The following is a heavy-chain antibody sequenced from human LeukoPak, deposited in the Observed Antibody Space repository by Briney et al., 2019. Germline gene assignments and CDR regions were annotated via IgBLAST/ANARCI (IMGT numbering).Heavy chain of an antibody. Sequence: PGGSLRLSCAASGFTFTSYSMNWVRQAPGKGLEWVSSISSSSSYIYYADSVKGRFTISRDNAKNSLYLQMNSLRAEDTAVYYCARDRYYDSSGLDYWGQGTLVTVSS. CDR2: ISSSSSYI. J-gene: IGHJ4*02. CDR3: ARDRYYDSSGLDY. D-gene: IGHD3-22*01. CDR1: GFTFTSYS. V-gene: IGHV3-21*01.